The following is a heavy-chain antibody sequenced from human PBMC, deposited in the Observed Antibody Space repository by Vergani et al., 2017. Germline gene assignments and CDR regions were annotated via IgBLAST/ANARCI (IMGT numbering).Heavy chain of an antibody. CDR1: GFTFSNAW. CDR2: IKSKTDGGTT. Sequence: EVQLVESGGGLVKPGGSLRLSCAASGFTFSNAWMSWVRQAPGKGLEWVGRIKSKTDGGTTDYAAPVKGRFTISRDDSKNTLYLQMNSLKTEDTAVYYCTTGWYCSGGSCYGDYWGQGTLVTVSS. J-gene: IGHJ4*02. V-gene: IGHV3-15*01. D-gene: IGHD2-15*01. CDR3: TTGWYCSGGSCYGDY.